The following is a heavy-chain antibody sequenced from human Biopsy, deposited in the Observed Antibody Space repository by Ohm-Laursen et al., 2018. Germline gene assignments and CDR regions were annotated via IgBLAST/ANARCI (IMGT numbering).Heavy chain of an antibody. CDR2: IIPMLGTV. V-gene: IGHV1-69*10. D-gene: IGHD1-26*01. CDR3: ARGEGSSWFDP. J-gene: IGHJ5*02. CDR1: GGTFQKYG. Sequence: GASVKVSCKPSGGTFQKYGVTWVRQAPGQGLEWMGGIIPMLGTVQYARKLRGRVTITADKPTSTAYMELTSLTSDDTAVYYCARGEGSSWFDPWGHGTLVTVSS.